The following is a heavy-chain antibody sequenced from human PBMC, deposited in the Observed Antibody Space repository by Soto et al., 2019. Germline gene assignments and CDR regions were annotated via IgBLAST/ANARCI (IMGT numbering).Heavy chain of an antibody. CDR2: INHSGST. Sequence: SETLSLTCAVNGGSGGSFSGYYWSWIRQPPGKGLEWIGEINHSGSTNYNPSLKSRVTISVDTPKNQFSLKLSSVTAADTAVYYCARHNYDSSGYCDYYYGMDVWGQGTTVTVAS. J-gene: IGHJ6*02. CDR1: GGSGGSFSGYY. V-gene: IGHV4-34*01. CDR3: ARHNYDSSGYCDYYYGMDV. D-gene: IGHD3-22*01.